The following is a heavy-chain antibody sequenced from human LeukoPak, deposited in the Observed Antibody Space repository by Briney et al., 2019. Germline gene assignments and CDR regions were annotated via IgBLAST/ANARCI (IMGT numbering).Heavy chain of an antibody. D-gene: IGHD2-21*02. CDR1: GGSFSGYY. Sequence: SETLSLTCAVYGGSFSGYYWSWIRQPPGKGLEWIGEINHSGSTNYNPSLKSRVTISVDTSKNQFSLKLSSVTAADTAVYYCARRWVTSKRNFDYWGQGTLVTVSS. CDR3: ARRWVTSKRNFDY. CDR2: INHSGST. J-gene: IGHJ4*02. V-gene: IGHV4-34*01.